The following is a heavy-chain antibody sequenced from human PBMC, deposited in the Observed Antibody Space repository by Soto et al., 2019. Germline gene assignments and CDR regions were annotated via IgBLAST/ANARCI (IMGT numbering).Heavy chain of an antibody. V-gene: IGHV4-34*01. Sequence: PSETLSLTCAVYGGSFSGYYWSWIRQPPGKGLEWIGEINHSGSTNYNPSLKSRVTISVDTSKNQFSLKLSSVTAADTAVYYCARDHLRRPWFGELLSPGWFDPWGQGTMVTVYS. CDR3: ARDHLRRPWFGELLSPGWFDP. J-gene: IGHJ5*02. CDR1: GGSFSGYY. CDR2: INHSGST. D-gene: IGHD3-10*01.